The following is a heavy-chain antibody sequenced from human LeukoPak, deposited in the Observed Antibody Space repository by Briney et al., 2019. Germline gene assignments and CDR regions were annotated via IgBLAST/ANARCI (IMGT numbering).Heavy chain of an antibody. CDR3: ALTYYYGSGSPFGFDY. CDR2: IIPTFGTA. CDR1: GGTFSSYA. V-gene: IGHV1-69*01. J-gene: IGHJ4*02. D-gene: IGHD3-10*01. Sequence: SVKVSCKASGGTFSSYAISWVRQAPGQGLEWMGGIIPTFGTANYAQKFQGRVTITADESTSTAYMELSSLRSEDTAVYYCALTYYYGSGSPFGFDYWGQGTLVTVSS.